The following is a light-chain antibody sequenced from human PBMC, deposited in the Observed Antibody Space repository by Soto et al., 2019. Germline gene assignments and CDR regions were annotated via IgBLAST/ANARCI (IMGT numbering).Light chain of an antibody. Sequence: QSALTQPASVSGSPGQSITISCTETTRDVGRYNLVSWYQHHPGKAPKLMSYGANKRPSGISNRFSGSRSGNTASLTISGLQAEDEADYHCCSYADGNTVVFGGGTQLTVL. CDR1: TRDVGRYNL. CDR3: CSYADGNTVV. CDR2: GAN. V-gene: IGLV2-23*01. J-gene: IGLJ2*01.